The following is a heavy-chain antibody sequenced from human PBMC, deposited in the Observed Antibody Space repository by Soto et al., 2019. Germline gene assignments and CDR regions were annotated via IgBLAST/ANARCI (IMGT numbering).Heavy chain of an antibody. CDR2: ISGSGGST. J-gene: IGHJ4*02. CDR1: GFTFSSYA. D-gene: IGHD3-3*01. Sequence: GGSLRLSCAASGFTFSSYAMSWVRQAPGKGLEWVSAISGSGGSTYYADSVKGRFTISRDNSKNTLYLQMNSLRAEDTAVYYCAIEGYYDFWSGYYTFDYWGQGTLVTVSS. CDR3: AIEGYYDFWSGYYTFDY. V-gene: IGHV3-23*01.